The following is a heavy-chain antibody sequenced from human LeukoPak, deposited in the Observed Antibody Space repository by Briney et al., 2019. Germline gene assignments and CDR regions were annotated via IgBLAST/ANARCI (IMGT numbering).Heavy chain of an antibody. CDR3: ARDIPYLSYYSSGYHDYYFDY. Sequence: ASVKVSCKASGGTFSSYAISWVRQAPGQGLEWMGGIIPIFGTANYAQKFQGRVTITADESTSTAYMELSSLRSEDTAVYYCARDIPYLSYYSSGYHDYYFDYWGQGTLVTVSS. D-gene: IGHD3-22*01. CDR1: GGTFSSYA. J-gene: IGHJ4*02. CDR2: IIPIFGTA. V-gene: IGHV1-69*13.